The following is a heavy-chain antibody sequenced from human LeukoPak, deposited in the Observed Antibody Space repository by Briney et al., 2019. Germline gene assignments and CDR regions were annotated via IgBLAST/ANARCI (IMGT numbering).Heavy chain of an antibody. V-gene: IGHV3-9*01. D-gene: IGHD3-16*01. CDR1: GFTFDDYA. CDR3: AKANRGEAEYFQH. CDR2: ISWNSGSI. J-gene: IGHJ1*01. Sequence: PGGSLRLSCAASGFTFDDYAMHWVRQAPGKGLEWVSGISWNSGSIGYADSVKGRFTISRDNAKNSLYLQMNSLRAEDTALYYCAKANRGEAEYFQHWGQGTLVTVSS.